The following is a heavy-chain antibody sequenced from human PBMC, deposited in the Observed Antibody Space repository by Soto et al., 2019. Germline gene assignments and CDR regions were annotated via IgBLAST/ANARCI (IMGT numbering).Heavy chain of an antibody. J-gene: IGHJ4*02. CDR2: ITSSSSPI. Sequence: EVQLVESGGGWVQPGGSLRLSCAASGFTFSLYNINWVRQAPGKGLEWVSYITSSSSPIYYAAYVKGRFTISRDNDKNSLYLQMNGLRDEDTAVYYCARGKYSFDYWGQGTLVTVSS. CDR3: ARGKYSFDY. CDR1: GFTFSLYN. V-gene: IGHV3-48*02.